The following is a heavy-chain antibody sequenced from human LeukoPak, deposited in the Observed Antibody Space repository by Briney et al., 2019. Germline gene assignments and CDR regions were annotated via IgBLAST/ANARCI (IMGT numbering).Heavy chain of an antibody. V-gene: IGHV1-69*13. Sequence: ASVKVSCKASGGTFSSYAISWVRQAPGQGLEWMGGIIPIFGTANYAQKFQGRVTITADESTSTAYMELSSLRSEDTAVYYCVRDGEGVAISVNYWFDPWGQGTLVTASS. J-gene: IGHJ5*02. CDR1: GGTFSSYA. CDR3: VRDGEGVAISVNYWFDP. D-gene: IGHD3-10*01. CDR2: IIPIFGTA.